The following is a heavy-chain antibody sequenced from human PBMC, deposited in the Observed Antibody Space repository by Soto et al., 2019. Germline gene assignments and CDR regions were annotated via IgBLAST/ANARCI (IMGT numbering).Heavy chain of an antibody. CDR3: ARDFVVDTKYGPRYYYYGMDV. Sequence: QVQLVQSGAEVKKPGSSVKVSCKASGGTFSSYAISWVRQAPGQGLEWMGGIIPIFGTANYEQKFQGRVTITADKSTSTAYMELSSLRSEDTAVYYCARDFVVDTKYGPRYYYYGMDVWGQGTTVTVSS. D-gene: IGHD5-12*01. CDR2: IIPIFGTA. CDR1: GGTFSSYA. J-gene: IGHJ6*02. V-gene: IGHV1-69*06.